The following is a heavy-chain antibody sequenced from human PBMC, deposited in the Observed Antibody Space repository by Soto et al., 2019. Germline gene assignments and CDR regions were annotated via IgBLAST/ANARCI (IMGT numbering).Heavy chain of an antibody. CDR2: IYYSGST. Sequence: WVRQMPGKGLEWIGYIYYSGSTYYNPSLKSRVTISVDTSKNQFSLKLSSVTAADTAVYYCARVGGINWFDPWGQGTLVTVSS. D-gene: IGHD1-20*01. V-gene: IGHV4-31*02. J-gene: IGHJ5*02. CDR3: ARVGGINWFDP.